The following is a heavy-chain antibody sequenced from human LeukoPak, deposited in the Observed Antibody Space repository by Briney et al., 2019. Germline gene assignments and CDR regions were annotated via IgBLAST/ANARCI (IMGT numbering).Heavy chain of an antibody. J-gene: IGHJ3*01. V-gene: IGHV4-30-4*07. CDR3: ARVRPWEILGAFDL. CDR1: GASVTHGGFS. CDR2: ISYSGSA. D-gene: IGHD1-26*01. Sequence: SQTLSLTCGVSGASVTHGGFSWTWVRQPPGTGLEWLALISYSGSAHYTLSLKSRLSMSVDTSKSQFSLKLTSVTAADTAVYYCARVRPWEILGAFDLWGQGTTVTVSS.